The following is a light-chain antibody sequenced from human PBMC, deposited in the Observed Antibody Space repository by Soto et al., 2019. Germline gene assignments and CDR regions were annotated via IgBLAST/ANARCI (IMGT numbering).Light chain of an antibody. CDR2: DTS. CDR1: QSVSIK. CDR3: QQYNNWPPIT. J-gene: IGKJ5*01. V-gene: IGKV3-15*01. Sequence: MVMRRSRADLTVSPGARATLYCRASQSVSIKLAWYQQKPGQAPRLLIYDTSTRATGIPARFSGSGSGTEFTLTICGLQSEDVAVYYCQQYNNWPPITFGQGTRLEIK.